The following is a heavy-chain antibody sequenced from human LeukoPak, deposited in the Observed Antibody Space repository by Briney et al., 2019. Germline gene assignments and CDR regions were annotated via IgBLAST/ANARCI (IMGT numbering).Heavy chain of an antibody. Sequence: PSVKVSCKASGYTFTSYYMHWVRQAPGQGLEWMGWINPNSGGTNYAQKFQGRVTMTRDTSISTAYMELSRLRSDDTAVYYCARDPSYGGGFDYWGQGTLVTVSS. V-gene: IGHV1-2*02. D-gene: IGHD5-18*01. J-gene: IGHJ4*02. CDR3: ARDPSYGGGFDY. CDR2: INPNSGGT. CDR1: GYTFTSYY.